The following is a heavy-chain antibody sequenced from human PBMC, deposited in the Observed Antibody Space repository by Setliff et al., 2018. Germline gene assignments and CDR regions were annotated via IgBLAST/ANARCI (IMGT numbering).Heavy chain of an antibody. V-gene: IGHV4-39*07. D-gene: IGHD1-26*01. CDR1: GGSISDNGYF. J-gene: IGHJ3*02. Sequence: SETLSLTCTVPGGSISDNGYFWGWVRQPPGKGLEWIGNIYFGGNTYFNPSFKSRVTMSIDTSNRQFSLKLSSVTATDTAIYYCARDASASDGRSAFDIWGQGTMVTVSS. CDR2: IYFGGNT. CDR3: ARDASASDGRSAFDI.